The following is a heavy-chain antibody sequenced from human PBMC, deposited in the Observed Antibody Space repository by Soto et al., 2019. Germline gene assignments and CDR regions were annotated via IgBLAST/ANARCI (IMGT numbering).Heavy chain of an antibody. CDR1: GYTFTSYG. CDR2: ISAYNGNT. J-gene: IGHJ5*02. D-gene: IGHD3-3*01. V-gene: IGHV1-18*01. Sequence: ASVTVSCTASGYTFTSYGISWVRQAPGQGLEWMGWISAYNGNTNYAQKLQGRVTMTTDTSTSTAYMALRCLRSDDTAVYYCARGYDFWSGYSGWFDPWGQGTLVTVSS. CDR3: ARGYDFWSGYSGWFDP.